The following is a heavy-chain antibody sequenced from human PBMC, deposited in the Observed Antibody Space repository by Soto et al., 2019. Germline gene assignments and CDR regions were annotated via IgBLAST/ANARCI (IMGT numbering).Heavy chain of an antibody. CDR3: ASSLAYNWFDP. Sequence: QVQLQESGPGLVKPSGTLSLTCAVSSGSISSATWWSWVRQPPGKGLEWIGEIYHSGSTNSNPSLKSRVTMSVDKSKNQFSLKLSSVTAADTAVYYCASSLAYNWFDPWGQGTLVTVSS. D-gene: IGHD6-6*01. V-gene: IGHV4-4*02. CDR2: IYHSGST. CDR1: SGSISSATW. J-gene: IGHJ5*02.